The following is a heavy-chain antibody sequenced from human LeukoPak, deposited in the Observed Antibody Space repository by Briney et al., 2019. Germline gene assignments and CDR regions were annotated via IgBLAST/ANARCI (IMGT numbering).Heavy chain of an antibody. D-gene: IGHD3-3*01. CDR1: GVPFTKTTDYY. CDR2: IYNTGST. V-gene: IGHV4-39*07. J-gene: IGHJ3*02. Sequence: SETLSLTCTVSGVPFTKTTDYYWGWIRQPPGKGLEWIGSIYNTGSTYYNPSLMSRVTISLDTSKYQLSLKLTSATAADTAVYYCARDTVYRYYDFWSGYYYAFDIWGQGTMVTVSS. CDR3: ARDTVYRYYDFWSGYYYAFDI.